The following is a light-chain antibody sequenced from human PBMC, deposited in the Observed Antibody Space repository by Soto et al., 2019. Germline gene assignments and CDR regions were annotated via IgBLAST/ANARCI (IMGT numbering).Light chain of an antibody. CDR2: ATS. CDR1: QAIRTD. J-gene: IGKJ1*01. CDR3: LQDDNYPRT. V-gene: IGKV1-6*01. Sequence: AIQMTQSPSSRSASVGDRVTITCRASQAIRTDLGWYQQRPGKAPKLLIYATSTLHTGVTSRFRGSGSGTEFTLTISGLQPADFATYYCLQDDNYPRTFGQGTRVEIK.